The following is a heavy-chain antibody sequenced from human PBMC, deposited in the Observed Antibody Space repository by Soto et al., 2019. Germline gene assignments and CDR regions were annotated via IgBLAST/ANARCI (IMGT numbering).Heavy chain of an antibody. CDR1: GFAFSSYA. Sequence: GGSLRLSCAASGFAFSSYAMNWVRQAPGKGLDWVSGITGSGRDTYYADSVKGRFTISRDNSKNMVFLQMNSLRAEDTALYYCAKNGLDNSPSTIDSWGPGTLVTVSS. V-gene: IGHV3-23*01. CDR2: ITGSGRDT. J-gene: IGHJ4*02. CDR3: AKNGLDNSPSTIDS. D-gene: IGHD2-8*01.